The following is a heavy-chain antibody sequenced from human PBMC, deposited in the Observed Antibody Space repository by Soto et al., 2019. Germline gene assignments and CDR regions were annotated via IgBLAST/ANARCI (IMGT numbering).Heavy chain of an antibody. CDR1: GFTFSSYA. CDR2: ISYDGSNK. Sequence: QVQLVESGGGVVQPGRSLRLSCAASGFTFSSYAMHWVRQAPGKGLEWVAVISYDGSNKYYADSVKGRFTISRDNSKNTLYLQMNSLSAEDTAVYYCARDGHLDYGDYGTLSGYYYGMDVWGQGTTVTVSS. V-gene: IGHV3-30-3*01. CDR3: ARDGHLDYGDYGTLSGYYYGMDV. D-gene: IGHD4-17*01. J-gene: IGHJ6*02.